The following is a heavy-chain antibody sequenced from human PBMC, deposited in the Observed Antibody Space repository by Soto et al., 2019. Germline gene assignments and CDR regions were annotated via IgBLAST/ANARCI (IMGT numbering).Heavy chain of an antibody. V-gene: IGHV1-69*13. D-gene: IGHD3-10*01. Sequence: AVKVSCKASGGTFSNYAISWVRQAPGQGLEWMGGIIPIFGTTNYAQKFQGRVTITADESTSTAYMKLSSLRSQDTAVYYCARDSGGPGRYFDYWGQGTLVTVSS. J-gene: IGHJ4*02. CDR1: GGTFSNYA. CDR3: ARDSGGPGRYFDY. CDR2: IIPIFGTT.